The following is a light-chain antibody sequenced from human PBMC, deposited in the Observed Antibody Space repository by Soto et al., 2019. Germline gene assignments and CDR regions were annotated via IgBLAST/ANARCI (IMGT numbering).Light chain of an antibody. CDR1: SSDVGGYNY. Sequence: QSVLTQPASVSGSPGQSITISCTGTSSDVGGYNYVSWYQQHPGKAPKLMIYDVSNRPSGVSNRFSGSKSDNTASLTISGLQAEDEADHYCSSYTSSSTLEVFGTGTKVTVL. CDR3: SSYTSSSTLEV. CDR2: DVS. J-gene: IGLJ1*01. V-gene: IGLV2-14*01.